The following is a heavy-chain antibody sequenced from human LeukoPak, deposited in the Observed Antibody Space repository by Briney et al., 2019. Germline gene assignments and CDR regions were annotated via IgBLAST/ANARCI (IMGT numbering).Heavy chain of an antibody. Sequence: SETLSLTCTVPGGSISSRNYYWGWIRQPPGKGLEWIGSINYSGTTYYNPPLRSRVTILIDTSKNQFFLKLNSVTAPDTALYYCARHYYGDYAYYLDYWGQGTLVTVSS. D-gene: IGHD4-17*01. CDR1: GGSISSRNYY. CDR2: INYSGTT. CDR3: ARHYYGDYAYYLDY. V-gene: IGHV4-39*01. J-gene: IGHJ4*02.